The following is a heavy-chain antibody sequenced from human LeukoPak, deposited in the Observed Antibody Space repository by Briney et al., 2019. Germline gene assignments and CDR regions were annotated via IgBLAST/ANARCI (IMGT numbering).Heavy chain of an antibody. CDR2: INSDGSST. Sequence: PGGSLRLSCTASGFTFSSHRMHWFRQVPGKGLVWVSRINSDGSSTGYADSVKGRFTVSRDNAKNTPYLQMTSLRVEDTAVYYCARDLSGDYPEDSLDVWGQGTMVTVSS. J-gene: IGHJ3*01. CDR3: ARDLSGDYPEDSLDV. V-gene: IGHV3-74*01. CDR1: GFTFSSHR. D-gene: IGHD4-17*01.